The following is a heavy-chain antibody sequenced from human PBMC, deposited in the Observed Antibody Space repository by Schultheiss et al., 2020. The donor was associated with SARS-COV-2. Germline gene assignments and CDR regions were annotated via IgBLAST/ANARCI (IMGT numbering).Heavy chain of an antibody. CDR1: GFTFDTYE. D-gene: IGHD4-17*01. CDR2: ISSSGSTF. CDR3: ARDGVYGDPDY. Sequence: GGSLRLSCVASGFTFDTYEMDWVRQAPGKGLEWVSYISSSGSTFYYGDSVRGRFTISRDNAKNSLYLQMNSLRAEDTAVYYCARDGVYGDPDYWGQGTLVTVSS. J-gene: IGHJ4*02. V-gene: IGHV3-48*03.